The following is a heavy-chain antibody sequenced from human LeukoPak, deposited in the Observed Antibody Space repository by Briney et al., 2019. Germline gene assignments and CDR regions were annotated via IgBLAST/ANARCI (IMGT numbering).Heavy chain of an antibody. J-gene: IGHJ4*02. Sequence: GGSLRLSCAASGFTFSNAWMSWVRQAPGKGLEWVGRIKSKTDGGTTDYAAPVKGRFTISRDDSKNTLYLQMNSLKTEDTAVYYFTRHSDSSGYYRDYWGQGTLVTVSS. D-gene: IGHD3-22*01. CDR1: GFTFSNAW. V-gene: IGHV3-15*01. CDR3: TRHSDSSGYYRDY. CDR2: IKSKTDGGTT.